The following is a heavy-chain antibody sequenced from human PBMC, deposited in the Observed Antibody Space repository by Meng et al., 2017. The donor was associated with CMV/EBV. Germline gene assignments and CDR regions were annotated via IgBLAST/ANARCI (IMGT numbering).Heavy chain of an antibody. J-gene: IGHJ5*02. CDR2: ITNKANSYTT. D-gene: IGHD2-21*01. Sequence: ASGFTFTDHYMDWVRLAPGKGLEWVGRITNKANSYTTEYAASVKGRFTISRDDSKNSVYLQMNSLKTEDTAVYYCARVWRGRWFAPWGQGTLVTVSS. CDR3: ARVWRGRWFAP. CDR1: GFTFTDHY. V-gene: IGHV3-72*01.